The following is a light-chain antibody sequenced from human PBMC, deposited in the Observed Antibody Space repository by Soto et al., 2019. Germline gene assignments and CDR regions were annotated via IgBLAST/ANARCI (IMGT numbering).Light chain of an antibody. CDR1: QSVGSS. Sequence: TQSPATLPVSPGERATLSCRASQSVGSSLAWFQQKPGQAPRLLIYGSSTRATGVPARFSGSGSGADFTLTISNLQSEDFAVYYCQQYTNWPPITFGQGTRLEI. CDR2: GSS. CDR3: QQYTNWPPIT. V-gene: IGKV3-15*01. J-gene: IGKJ5*01.